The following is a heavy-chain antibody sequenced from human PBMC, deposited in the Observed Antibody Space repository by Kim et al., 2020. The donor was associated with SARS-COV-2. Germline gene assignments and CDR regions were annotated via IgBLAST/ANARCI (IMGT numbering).Heavy chain of an antibody. CDR2: IYPGDSDT. CDR1: GYSFTSYW. J-gene: IGHJ6*02. D-gene: IGHD2-2*01. V-gene: IGHV5-51*01. CDR3: ARPEWGCSSTSCGKVGYYGMDV. Sequence: GESLKISCKGSGYSFTSYWIGWVRQMPGKGLEWMGIIYPGDSDTRYSPSFQGQVTISADKSISTAYLQWSSLKASDTAMYYCARPEWGCSSTSCGKVGYYGMDVWGQGTTVTVSS.